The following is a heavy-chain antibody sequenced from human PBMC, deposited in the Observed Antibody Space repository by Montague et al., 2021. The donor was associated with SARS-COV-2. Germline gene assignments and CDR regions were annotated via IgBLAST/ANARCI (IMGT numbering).Heavy chain of an antibody. D-gene: IGHD2-15*01. J-gene: IGHJ4*02. V-gene: IGHV4-34*01. CDR2: FINSGTT. CDR1: GGSISAYY. Sequence: SETLSLTCAVYGGSISAYYWSWIRQPSGKGLEWIGEFINSGTTNYNPSLKSRVTISVDTSKKQFSLKLSSVTAADTAVYYCARGLGGGSGSHFDYWGQGTLVTVSS. CDR3: ARGLGGGSGSHFDY.